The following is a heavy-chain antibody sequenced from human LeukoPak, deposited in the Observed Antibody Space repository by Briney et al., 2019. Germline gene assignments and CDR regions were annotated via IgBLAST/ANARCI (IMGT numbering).Heavy chain of an antibody. CDR3: ARPDSSGYYAFRYFQH. J-gene: IGHJ1*01. Sequence: PSETLSLTCAVYGGSFSGYYWSWIRQPPGKGLEWIGEINHSGSTNYNPSLKSRVTISVDTSKNQFSLKLSSVTAADTAVYYCARPDSSGYYAFRYFQHWGQGTLVTVSS. D-gene: IGHD3-22*01. CDR2: INHSGST. V-gene: IGHV4-34*01. CDR1: GGSFSGYY.